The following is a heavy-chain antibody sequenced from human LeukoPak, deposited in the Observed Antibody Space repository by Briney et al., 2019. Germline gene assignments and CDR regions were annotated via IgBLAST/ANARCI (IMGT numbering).Heavy chain of an antibody. J-gene: IGHJ4*02. V-gene: IGHV1-18*01. CDR3: ARSSGPYYYDSSGYYRFDY. Sequence: ASVKVSCKASGYTFTSYGISWVQQAPGQGLEWMGWISAYNGNTNYAQKLQGRVTMTTDTSTSTAYMELRSLRSDDTAVYYCARSSGPYYYDSSGYYRFDYWGQGTLVTVSS. CDR1: GYTFTSYG. CDR2: ISAYNGNT. D-gene: IGHD3-22*01.